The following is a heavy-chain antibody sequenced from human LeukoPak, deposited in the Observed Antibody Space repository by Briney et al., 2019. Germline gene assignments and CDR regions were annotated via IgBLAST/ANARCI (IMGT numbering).Heavy chain of an antibody. CDR3: AREHGNSYYYFCIYV. J-gene: IGHJ6*02. D-gene: IGHD1-14*01. CDR2: IYYSGST. Sequence: SETLSLTCLVAGGSISSSDYYWSWIRQPPGKGLAWIGNIYYSGSTYYNPSLKSRVTTSVDTSKNKFSLNKRSVTAANTAVYYCAREHGNSYYYFCIYVSNQGSTVTVSS. V-gene: IGHV4-30-4*01. CDR1: GGSISSSDYY.